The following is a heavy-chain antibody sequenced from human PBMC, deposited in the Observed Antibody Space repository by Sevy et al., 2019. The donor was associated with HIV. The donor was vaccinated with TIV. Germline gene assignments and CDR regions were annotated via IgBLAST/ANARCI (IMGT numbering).Heavy chain of an antibody. D-gene: IGHD6-6*01. CDR1: GGSVSSGSYY. CDR3: ARDLLGITSIEYYFDY. V-gene: IGHV4-61*01. Sequence: SKTLSLTCTVSGGSVSSGSYYWSWIRQPPGKGLEWIGYIYYSGSTNYNPSLKSRVTISVDTSKNQFSLKLSSVTAADTAVYYCARDLLGITSIEYYFDYWGQGTLVTVSS. J-gene: IGHJ4*02. CDR2: IYYSGST.